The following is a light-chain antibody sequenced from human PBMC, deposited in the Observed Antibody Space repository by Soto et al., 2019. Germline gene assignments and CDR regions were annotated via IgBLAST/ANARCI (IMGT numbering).Light chain of an antibody. CDR3: QQTDSNFVS. V-gene: IGKV1-39*01. Sequence: DIQMTQSPSSLSASVGERVTITCGSSQTISTYLHWFNQTRGKAPNLLTYDASSLQTGVPSRLSGSGSGTDFTLTISSLQPEAFGTYYCQQTDSNFVSFGGGTKVDIK. CDR1: QTISTY. CDR2: DAS. J-gene: IGKJ4*01.